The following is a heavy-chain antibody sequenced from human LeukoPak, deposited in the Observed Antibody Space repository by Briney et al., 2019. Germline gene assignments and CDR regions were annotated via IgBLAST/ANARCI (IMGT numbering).Heavy chain of an antibody. V-gene: IGHV3-30-3*01. J-gene: IGHJ5*02. CDR1: GFTFSSYA. CDR2: ISYDGTNK. CDR3: AGHGPDCRGDSFYSGHWRHP. Sequence: GGSLRLSCAASGFTFSSYAMHWVRQAPGRGLEWVAVISYDGTNKYYADSVKGRFTISRDNSKNTLYLQMNSLRADDTSVYYRAGHGPDCRGDSFYSGHWRHPWGQGTLATVSS. D-gene: IGHD2-15*01.